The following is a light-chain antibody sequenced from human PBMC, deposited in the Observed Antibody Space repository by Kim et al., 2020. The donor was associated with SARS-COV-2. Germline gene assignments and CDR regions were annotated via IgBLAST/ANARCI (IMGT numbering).Light chain of an antibody. CDR3: QNCNYAPALT. Sequence: DIQMTQSPSSLSASAGDRVTITCRASQGISKYLAWYQQKPGKAPKLLIYHASSLQSGVPSRFSGSGSGTDFTLTISSLQPEDVATYYCQNCNYAPALTFGGGTKVDIK. J-gene: IGKJ4*01. CDR2: HAS. CDR1: QGISKY. V-gene: IGKV1-27*01.